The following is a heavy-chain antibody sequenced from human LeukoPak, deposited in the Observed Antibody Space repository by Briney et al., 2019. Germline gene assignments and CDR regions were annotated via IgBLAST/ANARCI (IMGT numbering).Heavy chain of an antibody. J-gene: IGHJ5*02. CDR1: GFTFSSYA. CDR3: AKAGYGDYLNNWFDP. Sequence: PGGSLRLSRAASGFTFSSYAMSWVRQAPGQGLEWVSAISGSGGSTYYADSVKGRFTISRDNSRNTLYLQMNSLRAEDTAVYYCAKAGYGDYLNNWFDPWGQGTLVTVSS. CDR2: ISGSGGST. D-gene: IGHD4-17*01. V-gene: IGHV3-23*01.